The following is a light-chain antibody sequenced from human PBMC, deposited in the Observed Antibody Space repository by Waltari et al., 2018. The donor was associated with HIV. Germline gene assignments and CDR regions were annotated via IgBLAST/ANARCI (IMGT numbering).Light chain of an antibody. CDR2: NTD. V-gene: IGLV8-61*01. CDR1: SGHVPPSYY. Sequence: QTVVTQEQSLSVSTGTTITLTCGVNSGHVPPSYYPSWYQLTPGPAPRWFVCNTDVRSSGCRDRFSGSIVGNRAALTITVAQADDDSFYYCVLYVRSGRVFGGGTKLTVL. J-gene: IGLJ2*01. CDR3: VLYVRSGRV.